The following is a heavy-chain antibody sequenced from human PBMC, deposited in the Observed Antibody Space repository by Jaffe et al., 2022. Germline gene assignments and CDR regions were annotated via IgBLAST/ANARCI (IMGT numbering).Heavy chain of an antibody. Sequence: QVQLQESGPGLVKPSETLSLTCTVSGGSISSYYWSWIRQPPGKGLEWIGYIYYSGSTNYNPSLKSRVTISVDTSKNQFSLKLSSVTAADTAVYYCARGLERLVGPYYYYYMDVWGKGTTVTVSS. D-gene: IGHD6-13*01. J-gene: IGHJ6*03. CDR3: ARGLERLVGPYYYYYMDV. CDR1: GGSISSYY. CDR2: IYYSGST. V-gene: IGHV4-59*01.